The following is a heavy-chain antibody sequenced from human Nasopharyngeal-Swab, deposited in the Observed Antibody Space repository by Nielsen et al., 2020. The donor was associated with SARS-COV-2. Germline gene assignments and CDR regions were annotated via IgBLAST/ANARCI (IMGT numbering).Heavy chain of an antibody. J-gene: IGHJ6*03. Sequence: SVKVSCKASGGTFSSYAISWVRQAPGQGLEWMGGIIPIFGTANYAQKFQGRVTITADESTSTAYMELSSLRSEDTAVYYCARDISGYSYGGRYYYYYMDVWGKGTTVTASS. CDR3: ARDISGYSYGGRYYYYYMDV. CDR1: GGTFSSYA. V-gene: IGHV1-69*13. D-gene: IGHD5-18*01. CDR2: IIPIFGTA.